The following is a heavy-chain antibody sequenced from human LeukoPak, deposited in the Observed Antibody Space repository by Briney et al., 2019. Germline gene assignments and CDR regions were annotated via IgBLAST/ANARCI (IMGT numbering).Heavy chain of an antibody. D-gene: IGHD2-15*01. CDR3: ARQLGYCSDGSCYFDY. J-gene: IGHJ4*02. V-gene: IGHV3-23*01. CDR2: ISGSGGST. CDR1: GFTFSSYE. Sequence: PGGSLRLSCAASGFTFSSYEMNWVRQAPGKGLEWVSAISGSGGSTYYADSVKGRFTISRDNSKNTLYLQMNSLRAEDAAVYYCARQLGYCSDGSCYFDYWGQGTLVTVSS.